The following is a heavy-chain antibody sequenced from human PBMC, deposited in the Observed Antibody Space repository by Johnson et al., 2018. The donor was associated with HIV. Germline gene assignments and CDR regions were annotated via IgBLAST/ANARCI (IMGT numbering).Heavy chain of an antibody. CDR3: AREVDAFDM. CDR1: GFTFRNYD. J-gene: IGHJ3*02. V-gene: IGHV3-13*01. Sequence: VQLVESGGGLVQPGGSLRLSCAASGFTFRNYDMHWVRQVPGNGLEWVSAIGTISDTFYPDSVKGRFTISRDNAKNSLYLQMNSLRAEGTAVYDCAREVDAFDMWGQGTLVTVSS. CDR2: IGTISDT.